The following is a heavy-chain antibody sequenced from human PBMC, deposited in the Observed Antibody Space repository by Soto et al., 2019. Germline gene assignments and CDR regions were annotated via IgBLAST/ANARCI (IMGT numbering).Heavy chain of an antibody. CDR1: GGTFSSYT. V-gene: IGHV1-69*02. D-gene: IGHD4-17*01. CDR2: IIPILGIA. CDR3: ARPTVTPQNMDAFDI. Sequence: QVQLVQSGAEVKKPGSSVKVSCKASGGTFSSYTISWVRQAPGQGLEWMGRIIPILGIANYAQKCQGRVTITADKSTSTAYMELSSLRSEDTAVYYCARPTVTPQNMDAFDIWGQGTMVTVSS. J-gene: IGHJ3*02.